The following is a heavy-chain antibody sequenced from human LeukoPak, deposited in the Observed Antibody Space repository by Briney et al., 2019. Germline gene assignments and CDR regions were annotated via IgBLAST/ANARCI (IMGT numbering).Heavy chain of an antibody. D-gene: IGHD1-26*01. V-gene: IGHV3-7*01. CDR3: SRGGLYRYSGTSGDY. CDR1: GFSFSTYW. J-gene: IGHJ4*02. CDR2: INQHGSET. Sequence: GGSLRLSCEVSGFSFSTYWMTWVRQAPGKGLEWVANINQHGSETYYVDSVKGRFIISRDNAKNSLFLQMDSLTGEDTAVYYCSRGGLYRYSGTSGDYWGQGTLVTVSS.